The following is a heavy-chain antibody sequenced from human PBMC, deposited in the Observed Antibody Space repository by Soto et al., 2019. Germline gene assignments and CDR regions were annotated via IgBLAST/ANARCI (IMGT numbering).Heavy chain of an antibody. V-gene: IGHV1-69*13. CDR2: IIPIFGTA. CDR3: ARQPTTADIDLWFDP. CDR1: GGTFSSYA. D-gene: IGHD2-2*01. J-gene: IGHJ5*02. Sequence: GASVKVSCKASGGTFSSYAISWVRQAPGQGLEWMGGIIPIFGTANYAQKFQGRVTITADESTSTAYMELSSLRSEDTAVYYCARQPTTADIDLWFDPWGQGTLVTVSS.